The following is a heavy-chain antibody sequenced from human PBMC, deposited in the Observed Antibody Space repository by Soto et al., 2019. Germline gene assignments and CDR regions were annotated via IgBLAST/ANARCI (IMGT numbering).Heavy chain of an antibody. J-gene: IGHJ6*02. V-gene: IGHV4-31*03. D-gene: IGHD3-3*01. CDR2: IYYSGST. Sequence: PSETLSLTCTVSGGSISSGGYYWSWIRQHPGKGLEWIGYIYYSGSTYYNPSLKSRVTISVDTSKNQFSLKLSSVTAADTAVYYCARDLRFRRFYRLASWGQGTTVTGSS. CDR3: ARDLRFRRFYRLAS. CDR1: GGSISSGGYY.